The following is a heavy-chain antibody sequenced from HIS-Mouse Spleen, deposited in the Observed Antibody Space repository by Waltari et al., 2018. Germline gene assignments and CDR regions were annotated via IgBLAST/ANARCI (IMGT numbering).Heavy chain of an antibody. J-gene: IGHJ4*02. Sequence: EVQLVESGGGLVQPGGSLRLSCAASGFTFSSYWMSWVRQAPGRGLEWWANVKQEGSEKYYVDSVKGRFTISRDNAKNSLYLQMNSLRAEDTAVYYCARDGGTGDFDYWGQGTLVTVSS. D-gene: IGHD7-27*01. V-gene: IGHV3-7*01. CDR3: ARDGGTGDFDY. CDR2: VKQEGSEK. CDR1: GFTFSSYW.